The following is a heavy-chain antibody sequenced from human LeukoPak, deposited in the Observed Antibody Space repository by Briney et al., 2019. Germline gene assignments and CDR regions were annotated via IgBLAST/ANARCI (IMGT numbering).Heavy chain of an antibody. D-gene: IGHD3-22*01. Sequence: SETLSLTCAVYGGSFSGYYWSWIRQPPGKGLEWIGEINHSGSTNYNPSLKSRVTISVDTSKNQFSLKLSSVTAADTAVYYCARESNDSSGYYSYDAFDIWGQGTMVTVSS. CDR2: INHSGST. CDR1: GGSFSGYY. J-gene: IGHJ3*02. V-gene: IGHV4-34*01. CDR3: ARESNDSSGYYSYDAFDI.